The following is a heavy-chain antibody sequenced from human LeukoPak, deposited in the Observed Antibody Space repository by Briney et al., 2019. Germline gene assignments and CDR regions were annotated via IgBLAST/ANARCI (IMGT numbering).Heavy chain of an antibody. CDR1: GGSISSYY. Sequence: PSETLSLTCTVSGGSISSYYWSWIRQPPGKGLEWIRYIYYSGSTNYNPSLKSRVTISVDTSKNQFSLKLSSVTAADTAVYYCARNPQNWGYLFDYWGQGTLVTVSS. CDR2: IYYSGST. D-gene: IGHD7-27*01. V-gene: IGHV4-59*01. CDR3: ARNPQNWGYLFDY. J-gene: IGHJ4*02.